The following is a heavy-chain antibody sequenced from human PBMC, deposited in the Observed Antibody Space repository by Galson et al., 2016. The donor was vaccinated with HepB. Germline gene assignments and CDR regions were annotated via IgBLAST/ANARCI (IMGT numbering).Heavy chain of an antibody. CDR2: IFYGGTT. D-gene: IGHD2-2*01. CDR3: ARTSYRECTGTRCVNFRYYYYYMDV. V-gene: IGHV3-53*01. CDR1: GFTVSSYY. J-gene: IGHJ6*03. Sequence: SLRLSCAASGFTVSSYYMSWVRQAPGKGLEWVSVIFYGGTTYYADSVEGRFTIFRDDSMNKLYLQMNSLTAEDTAVYFCARTSYRECTGTRCVNFRYYYYYMDVWGKGTTVTVSS.